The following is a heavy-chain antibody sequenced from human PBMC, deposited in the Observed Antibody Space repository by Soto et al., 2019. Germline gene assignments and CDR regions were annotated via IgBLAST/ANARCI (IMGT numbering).Heavy chain of an antibody. CDR3: AKDVDFSTGDPSRTFDS. CDR1: GFTFSNYG. CDR2: IWFDGSTT. D-gene: IGHD3-3*01. J-gene: IGHJ4*02. V-gene: IGHV3-33*06. Sequence: PGXSLRLSGAASGFTFSNYGIHWVHQGPGKGLEWVAAIWFDGSTTYYRDSVKGRFTISRDNSKNTLDLQMNSLRVDDKAVYYCAKDVDFSTGDPSRTFDSWGQGTLVTVSS.